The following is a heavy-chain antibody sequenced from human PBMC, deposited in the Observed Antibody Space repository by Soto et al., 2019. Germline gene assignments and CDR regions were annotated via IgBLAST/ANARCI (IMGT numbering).Heavy chain of an antibody. Sequence: SLRLSCAASGFTFDDYAMHWVRQAPGKGLEWVSGISWNSGSIGYADSVKGRFTISRDNAKNSPYLQMNSLRAEDTALYYCAKDGTTGPYYYYGMDVWGQGTTVTVSS. V-gene: IGHV3-9*01. CDR3: AKDGTTGPYYYYGMDV. D-gene: IGHD1-7*01. CDR2: ISWNSGSI. CDR1: GFTFDDYA. J-gene: IGHJ6*02.